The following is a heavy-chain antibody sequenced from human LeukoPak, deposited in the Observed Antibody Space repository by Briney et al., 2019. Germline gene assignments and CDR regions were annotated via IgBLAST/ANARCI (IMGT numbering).Heavy chain of an antibody. V-gene: IGHV3-9*01. CDR2: ISWNSGSI. CDR1: GFSFDDYA. CDR3: AKDFLGAGYSSGWYGS. J-gene: IGHJ5*02. Sequence: GGSLRLCCAASGFSFDDYAMHWVRQAPGKGLEWVSGISWNSGSIGYADSVKGRFTISRDNAKNSLYLQMNSLRAEDTALYYCAKDFLGAGYSSGWYGSXXQGTLVTVSS. D-gene: IGHD6-19*01.